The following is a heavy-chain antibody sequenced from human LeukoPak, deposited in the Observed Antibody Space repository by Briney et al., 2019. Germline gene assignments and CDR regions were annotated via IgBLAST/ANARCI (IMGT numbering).Heavy chain of an antibody. Sequence: GASVKVSCKASGYTFTGYYMHWVRQAPGQGLEWMGWINPNSGGTNYAQKFQGRVTMTRDTSISTAYMELSRLRSDDTAVYYCARGVGLSLAYCGGDCRTHFDYWGQGTLVTVSS. CDR1: GYTFTGYY. CDR2: INPNSGGT. CDR3: ARGVGLSLAYCGGDCRTHFDY. J-gene: IGHJ4*02. V-gene: IGHV1-2*02. D-gene: IGHD2-21*02.